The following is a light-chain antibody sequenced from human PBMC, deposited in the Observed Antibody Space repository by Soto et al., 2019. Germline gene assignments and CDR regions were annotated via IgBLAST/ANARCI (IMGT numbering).Light chain of an antibody. CDR3: QQYGSSPRT. V-gene: IGKV3-20*01. CDR2: GAS. J-gene: IGKJ5*01. Sequence: DIELTQSPGTLSLSPGERATLSCRASQSVSSSYLAWYQQKPGQAPRLLIYGASSRATGIPDRFSGSGSGTDFTLTISRLEPEDFAVYYCQQYGSSPRTFGQGTRLEIK. CDR1: QSVSSSY.